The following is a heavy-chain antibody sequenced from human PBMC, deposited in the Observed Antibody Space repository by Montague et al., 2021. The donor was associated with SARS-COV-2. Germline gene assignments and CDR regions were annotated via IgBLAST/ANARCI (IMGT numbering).Heavy chain of an antibody. CDR1: GGSNSSTSYY. CDR2: IYYSGST. D-gene: IGHD6-19*01. V-gene: IGHV4-39*01. Sequence: SETLSLTCTVSGGSNSSTSYYWGWIRQPPGKGLEWIGSIYYSGSTYYNPSLKSRVTISVDTSKNQFSLKLSSVTAADTAVYYCVRQPGQWLPREWFWFDPWGQGTLVTVSS. J-gene: IGHJ5*02. CDR3: VRQPGQWLPREWFWFDP.